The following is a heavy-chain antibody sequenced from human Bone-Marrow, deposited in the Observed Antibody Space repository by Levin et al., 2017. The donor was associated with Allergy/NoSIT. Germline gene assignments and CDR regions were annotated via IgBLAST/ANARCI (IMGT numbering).Heavy chain of an antibody. Sequence: GGSLRLSCAASGFTFGAFGMHWVRQPPGRGLEWVAVISYDGGHKFYADSVKGRFTISRDNSKNTHYLQMNSLRAEDTAVYYCTRDRGEWGQFYFDYWGQGILVTVSS. J-gene: IGHJ4*02. CDR1: GFTFGAFG. V-gene: IGHV3-33*01. D-gene: IGHD1-26*01. CDR3: TRDRGEWGQFYFDY. CDR2: ISYDGGHK.